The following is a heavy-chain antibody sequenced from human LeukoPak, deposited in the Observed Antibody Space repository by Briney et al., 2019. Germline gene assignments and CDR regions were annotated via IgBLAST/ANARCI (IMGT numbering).Heavy chain of an antibody. D-gene: IGHD3-22*01. CDR2: INHSGST. CDR3: ARSLPPMSRGRWFDP. V-gene: IGHV4-34*01. J-gene: IGHJ5*02. Sequence: PETLSSPALSTVGPSVVTTGAGTASPQGMGWSGLGEINHSGSTNYNPYLKSRVSISVDTSKNQFSLRLSSVTAADTAVYYCARSLPPMSRGRWFDPWGQGTLVTVSS. CDR1: VGPSVVTT.